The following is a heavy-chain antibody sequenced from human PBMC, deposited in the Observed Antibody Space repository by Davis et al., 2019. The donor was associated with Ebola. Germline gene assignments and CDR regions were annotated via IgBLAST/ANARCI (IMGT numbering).Heavy chain of an antibody. V-gene: IGHV3-23*01. CDR2: LGTSADT. J-gene: IGHJ3*02. Sequence: GESLKISCSASGFIFSTYVMSWVRQAPGKGLEWVSTLGTSADTYYADSVKGRFTISRDNSKNTLYLQMNGLRVEDTAIYYCAKDTSNIWFDKWGQGTMVTVSS. D-gene: IGHD1-26*01. CDR3: AKDTSNIWFDK. CDR1: GFIFSTYV.